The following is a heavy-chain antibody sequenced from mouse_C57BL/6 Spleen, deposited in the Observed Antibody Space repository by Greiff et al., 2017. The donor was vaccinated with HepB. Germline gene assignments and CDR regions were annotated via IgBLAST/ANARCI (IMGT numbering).Heavy chain of an antibody. V-gene: IGHV5-17*01. J-gene: IGHJ4*01. Sequence: EVQGVESGGGLVKPGGSLKLSCAASGFTFSDYGMHWVRQAPETGLEWVAYISSGSSTIYYADTVKGRFTISRDNAKNTLFLQRTSLRSEDTAMYYCAREGTDYAMDYWGQGTSVTVSS. CDR2: ISSGSSTI. CDR1: GFTFSDYG. D-gene: IGHD3-3*01. CDR3: AREGTDYAMDY.